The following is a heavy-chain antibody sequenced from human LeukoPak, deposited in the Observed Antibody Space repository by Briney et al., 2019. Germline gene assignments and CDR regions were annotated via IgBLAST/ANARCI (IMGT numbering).Heavy chain of an antibody. CDR2: ISHDGSDK. Sequence: GGSLRLSCEASGFTSKKYGMHWVRQAPGKGLEWVAFISHDGSDKYYADSVKGRFTISSDNSKNTQFLQMNSLRVEDTAMYYCAKEGESGYSGGFDYWGQGTLVTVSS. J-gene: IGHJ4*02. D-gene: IGHD3-3*01. CDR3: AKEGESGYSGGFDY. V-gene: IGHV3-30*18. CDR1: GFTSKKYG.